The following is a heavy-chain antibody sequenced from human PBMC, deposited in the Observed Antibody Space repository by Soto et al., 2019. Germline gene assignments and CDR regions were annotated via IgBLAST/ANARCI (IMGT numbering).Heavy chain of an antibody. CDR2: INHSGST. Sequence: SETLSLTCAVYGGSFSGYYWSWIRQPPGKGLEWIGEINHSGSTNYNPSLKSRVTISVDTSKNQFSLKLSSVTAANTAVYYCARDLPTYYDFWSGSPRYYGMDVWGQGTTVTVSS. V-gene: IGHV4-34*01. CDR1: GGSFSGYY. J-gene: IGHJ6*02. CDR3: ARDLPTYYDFWSGSPRYYGMDV. D-gene: IGHD3-3*01.